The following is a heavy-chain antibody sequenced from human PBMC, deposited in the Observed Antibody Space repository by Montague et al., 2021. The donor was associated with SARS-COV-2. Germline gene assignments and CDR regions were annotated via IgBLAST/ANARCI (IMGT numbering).Heavy chain of an antibody. V-gene: IGHV4-31*03. D-gene: IGHD3-22*01. CDR2: IYYSGST. J-gene: IGHJ3*02. CDR3: ARVQGITMIVVVIGAFDI. CDR1: GGSFSSGGYY. Sequence: TLSLTCTVSGGSFSSGGYYWSWIRQHPGKGLEWIGYIYYSGSTYYNPSLKSRVTISVDTSKNQFSLKLSSVTAADTAVYYCARVQGITMIVVVIGAFDIWGQGTLVTVSS.